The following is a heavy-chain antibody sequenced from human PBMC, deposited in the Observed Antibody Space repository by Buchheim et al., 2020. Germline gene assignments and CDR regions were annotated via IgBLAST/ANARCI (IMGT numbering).Heavy chain of an antibody. Sequence: QLQLQESGPGLVKPSETLSLTCTVSGDSISSSFYYWGWIRQPPGKGLEWIGSFYYNGNKYYNPSLKSRDSISVDTPKNQFSLNLNSVTAADTAVYYCATLNDYGINWGQGTL. V-gene: IGHV4-39*01. CDR3: ATLNDYGIN. CDR2: FYYNGNK. CDR1: GDSISSSFYY. D-gene: IGHD4-17*01. J-gene: IGHJ4*02.